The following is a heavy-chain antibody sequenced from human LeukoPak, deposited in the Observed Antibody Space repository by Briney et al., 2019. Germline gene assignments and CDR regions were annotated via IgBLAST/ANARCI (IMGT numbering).Heavy chain of an antibody. J-gene: IGHJ4*02. CDR1: GFTFSSYA. D-gene: IGHD3-3*01. CDR3: ATPGSDYDFWSGSSNYFDY. V-gene: IGHV3-48*01. Sequence: PGGSLRLSCAASGFTFSSYAMSWVRQAPGKGLEWVSYISSSSSTIYYADSVKGRFTISRDNAKNSLYLQMNSLRAEDTAVYYCATPGSDYDFWSGSSNYFDYWGQGTLVTVSS. CDR2: ISSSSSTI.